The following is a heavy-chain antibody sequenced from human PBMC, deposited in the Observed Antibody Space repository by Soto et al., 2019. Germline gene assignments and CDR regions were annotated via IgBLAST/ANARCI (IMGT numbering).Heavy chain of an antibody. D-gene: IGHD5-18*01. CDR1: GGSISSGGYY. CDR2: IYYSGST. Sequence: QVQLQESGPGLVKPSQTLSLTCTVSGGSISSGGYYWSWIRQHPGKGLEWIGYIYYSGSTYYNPSLKRRVTISVDTTKNQFSLKVSSVTAADTAVYYCARGDSELRFSGYWGQGTLVTVSS. J-gene: IGHJ4*02. CDR3: ARGDSELRFSGY. V-gene: IGHV4-31*03.